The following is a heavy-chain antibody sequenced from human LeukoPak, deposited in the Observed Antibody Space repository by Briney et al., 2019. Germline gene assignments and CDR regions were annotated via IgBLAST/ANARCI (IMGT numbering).Heavy chain of an antibody. V-gene: IGHV1-69*13. D-gene: IGHD3-22*01. J-gene: IGHJ3*02. Sequence: SVKVSCKASGGTFSSYVISWVRQAPGQGLEWMGGIIPLFGTTKYAQKFQGRVTITADESTSTAYMELSSLRSEDTAVYYCAREQYYYDSSVYRASDIWGQGTMVTVSS. CDR3: AREQYYYDSSVYRASDI. CDR2: IIPLFGTT. CDR1: GGTFSSYV.